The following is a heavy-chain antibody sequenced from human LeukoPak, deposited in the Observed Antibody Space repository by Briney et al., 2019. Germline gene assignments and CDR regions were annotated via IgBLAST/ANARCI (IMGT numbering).Heavy chain of an antibody. V-gene: IGHV3-30*02. CDR1: GFTFSSYG. J-gene: IGHJ4*02. CDR3: AKDFSMDSGLFDY. Sequence: GGSLRLSCAASGFTFSSYGMHWVRQAPGKGLEWVAFIRYDGSNKYYADSVKGRFTISRDNSKNTLYLQMNSLRAKDTAVYSCAKDFSMDSGLFDYWGQGTLVTVSS. CDR2: IRYDGSNK. D-gene: IGHD2-2*03.